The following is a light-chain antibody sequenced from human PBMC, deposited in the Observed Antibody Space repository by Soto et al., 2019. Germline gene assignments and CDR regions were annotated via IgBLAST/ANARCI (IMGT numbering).Light chain of an antibody. Sequence: EIVLTQSPGTLSLSPGERATLSCRASQSVSGSYLAWYQQKPGQAPRVLIFSASLRATGIPDGFSGSGSGTDFSLTISRLEPEDFALYYCQQYGGSPITFGQGTRLEIK. CDR2: SAS. CDR1: QSVSGSY. CDR3: QQYGGSPIT. J-gene: IGKJ5*01. V-gene: IGKV3-20*01.